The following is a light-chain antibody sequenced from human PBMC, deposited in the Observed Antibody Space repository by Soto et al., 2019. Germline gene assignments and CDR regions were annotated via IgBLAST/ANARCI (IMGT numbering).Light chain of an antibody. V-gene: IGKV1-39*01. CDR3: QQSYSTPLT. J-gene: IGKJ4*01. CDR1: QSISSY. CDR2: AAS. Sequence: DIQMTQSPSSLSASVGDRVTITCRASQSISSYLNWYQQKPGKAPKLLIYAASSLQSGVPSRFSGSGSGTDFTLTISSLHSDDFATYYCQQSYSTPLTFGGGTKVEIK.